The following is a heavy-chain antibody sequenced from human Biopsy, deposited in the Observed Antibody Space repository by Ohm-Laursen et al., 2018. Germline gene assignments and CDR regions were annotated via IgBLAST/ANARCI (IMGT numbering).Heavy chain of an antibody. V-gene: IGHV4-39*07. D-gene: IGHD3-3*01. CDR3: ARTPRDSFWSGSYKRGLWFDP. CDR1: GGSVSSNVAY. Sequence: SDTLSLTCTVSGGSVSSNVAYWAWIRQPPGKGLESIGSIFYSGITYYNPSLQSRVTISKDTSKNQFSLQVNSVTAADTAVYYCARTPRDSFWSGSYKRGLWFDPWGQGTLVIVSS. J-gene: IGHJ5*02. CDR2: IFYSGIT.